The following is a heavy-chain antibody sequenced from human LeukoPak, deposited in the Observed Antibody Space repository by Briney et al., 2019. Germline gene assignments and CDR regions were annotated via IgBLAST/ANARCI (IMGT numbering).Heavy chain of an antibody. Sequence: ASVKVSCKASGGTFSSYAISWVRQAPGQGLEWMGGIIPIFGTANYAQKFQGRVTMTTDTSTSTAYMELRSLRSDDTAVYYCARIGGSHLDYWGQGTLVTVSS. J-gene: IGHJ4*02. CDR1: GGTFSSYA. D-gene: IGHD1-26*01. V-gene: IGHV1-69*05. CDR2: IIPIFGTA. CDR3: ARIGGSHLDY.